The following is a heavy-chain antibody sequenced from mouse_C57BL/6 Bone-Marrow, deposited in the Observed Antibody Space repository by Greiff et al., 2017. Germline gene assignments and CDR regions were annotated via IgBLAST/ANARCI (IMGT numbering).Heavy chain of an antibody. CDR2: IYPGSGST. CDR3: ARNWGSFDY. J-gene: IGHJ2*01. V-gene: IGHV1-55*01. Sequence: QVQLQQPGAELVKPGASVKMSCKASGYTFTSYWITWVKQRPGQGLAWIGDIYPGSGSTNYHEKFKSKATLTVDTSSSTAYMQLSSLTSEDSAVYYCARNWGSFDYWGQGTTLTVSS. D-gene: IGHD4-1*01. CDR1: GYTFTSYW.